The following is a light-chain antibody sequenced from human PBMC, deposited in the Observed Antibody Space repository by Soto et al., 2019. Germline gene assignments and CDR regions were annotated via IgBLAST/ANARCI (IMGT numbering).Light chain of an antibody. V-gene: IGKV1-39*01. Sequence: DIQMTQSPSSLSASVGDRVTITCRASQKIRNYLNWYQQRPGKTPNLQVYAASILRSGVPSSFSGSGSGTLFTLTITTLQPEDFSTYFCQQIHSTSSYTFGQGTRVDIK. CDR1: QKIRNY. CDR3: QQIHSTSSYT. J-gene: IGKJ2*01. CDR2: AAS.